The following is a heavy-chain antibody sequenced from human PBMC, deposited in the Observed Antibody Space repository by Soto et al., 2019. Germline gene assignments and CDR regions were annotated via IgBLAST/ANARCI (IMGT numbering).Heavy chain of an antibody. Sequence: EVQLVESGGGLVQPGGSLRLSCAASGFTFSSYWMHWVRQAPGKGLVWVSRINSDGSSTSYADSVKGRFTISRDNANNTLYLQMNSLRAEDTAVYYCARGGSLNGYFDLWGRGTLVTVSS. CDR1: GFTFSSYW. J-gene: IGHJ2*01. CDR2: INSDGSST. CDR3: ARGGSLNGYFDL. D-gene: IGHD2-15*01. V-gene: IGHV3-74*01.